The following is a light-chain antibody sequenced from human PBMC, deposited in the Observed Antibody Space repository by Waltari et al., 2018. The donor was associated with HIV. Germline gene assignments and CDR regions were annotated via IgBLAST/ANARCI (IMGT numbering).Light chain of an antibody. CDR2: DAS. CDR1: QDIKNH. V-gene: IGKV1-16*02. CDR3: QQYRNYPPT. J-gene: IGKJ1*01. Sequence: DTQMTQIPSSLSASVGDSVTITCRASQDIKNHLAWFQQKPGKAPKSLIYDASILQSGVPSKFSGSGSGTDFILTISNLQPEDFASYYCQQYRNYPPTFGQGTRVEI.